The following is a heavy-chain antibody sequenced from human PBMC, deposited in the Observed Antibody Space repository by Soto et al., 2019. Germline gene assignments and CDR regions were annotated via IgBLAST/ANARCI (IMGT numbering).Heavy chain of an antibody. Sequence: PVGSLRLSCAASGFTFSSYWMHWVRQVPGKGLLWVSRIDEYGRTINYADSVKGRFTISRDNARNTLYLEMNSLRAEDTALYYCTRDIGGKGAYWGPGTLVTVSS. CDR1: GFTFSSYW. CDR2: IDEYGRTI. CDR3: TRDIGGKGAY. J-gene: IGHJ4*02. V-gene: IGHV3-74*01. D-gene: IGHD3-10*01.